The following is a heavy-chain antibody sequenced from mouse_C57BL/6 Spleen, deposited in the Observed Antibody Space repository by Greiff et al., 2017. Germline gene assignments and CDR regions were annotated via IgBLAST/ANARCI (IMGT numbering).Heavy chain of an antibody. CDR3: ARSDYYGSYYYAMDY. D-gene: IGHD1-1*01. V-gene: IGHV1-52*01. J-gene: IGHJ4*01. CDR2: IDPSDSET. CDR1: GYTFTSYW. Sequence: HVQLQPPWAELVRPGSSVKLSCKASGYTFTSYWMHWVKQRPIQGLEWIGNIDPSDSETNYNQKFKDKATLTVDKSSSTAYMQLSSLTSEDSAVYYCARSDYYGSYYYAMDYWGQGTSVTVSS.